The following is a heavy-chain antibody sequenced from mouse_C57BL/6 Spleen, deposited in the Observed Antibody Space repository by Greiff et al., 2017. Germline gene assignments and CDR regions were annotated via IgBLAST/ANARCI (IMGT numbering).Heavy chain of an antibody. CDR2: IYPGNSDT. Sequence: VQLQQSGTVLARPGASVKMSCKTSGYTFTSYWMHWVKQRPGQGLEWIGAIYPGNSDTSYNQKFKGKAKLTAVTSASTAYMELSSLTNEDSAVYYCTRGIYCDYDEGAWFAYWGQGTLVTVSA. V-gene: IGHV1-5*01. CDR3: TRGIYCDYDEGAWFAY. D-gene: IGHD2-4*01. CDR1: GYTFTSYW. J-gene: IGHJ3*01.